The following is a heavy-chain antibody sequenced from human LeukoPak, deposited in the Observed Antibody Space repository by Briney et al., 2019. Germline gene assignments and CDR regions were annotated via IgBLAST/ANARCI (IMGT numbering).Heavy chain of an antibody. D-gene: IGHD3-10*01. Sequence: PSETLSLTCTVSGGSISSYYWSWIRQPPGKGLEWIGYIYYSGSTNYNPSLKSRVTISVDTSKNQFSLKLSSVTAADTAVYYCAGSEWFWGPDIDYWGQGTLVTVSS. J-gene: IGHJ4*02. V-gene: IGHV4-59*01. CDR1: GGSISSYY. CDR2: IYYSGST. CDR3: AGSEWFWGPDIDY.